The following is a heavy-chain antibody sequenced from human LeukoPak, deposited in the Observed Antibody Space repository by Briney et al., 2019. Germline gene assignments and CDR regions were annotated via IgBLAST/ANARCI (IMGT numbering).Heavy chain of an antibody. CDR3: ARHEADYDILTGYYSTFDY. D-gene: IGHD3-9*01. CDR2: IYTSGTT. Sequence: PSETLSLTCTVSGGSVRRGNYYWTWIRQPAGSGLEWIGRIYTSGTTDYNPSLRTRVTISVDASRNQFSLNLSSVTAADTAVCYCARHEADYDILTGYYSTFDYWGQGTLVTVSS. V-gene: IGHV4-61*02. CDR1: GGSVRRGNYY. J-gene: IGHJ4*02.